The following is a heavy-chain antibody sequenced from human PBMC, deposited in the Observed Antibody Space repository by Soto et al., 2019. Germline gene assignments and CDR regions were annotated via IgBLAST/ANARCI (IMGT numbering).Heavy chain of an antibody. J-gene: IGHJ6*02. CDR2: VHHSWGS. D-gene: IGHD3-10*01. CDR1: GGSISSYY. V-gene: IGHV4-59*08. Sequence: QVQLQESGPGLVKPSETLSLSCTVSGGSISSYYWSWFRQSPGKRMEWIGYVHHSWGSSYNPSLQRRVAISLYTSKSQFSLKVTSVPATDPAVYYCARQGFGPLHGLVDVWGQGTTVTVSS. CDR3: ARQGFGPLHGLVDV.